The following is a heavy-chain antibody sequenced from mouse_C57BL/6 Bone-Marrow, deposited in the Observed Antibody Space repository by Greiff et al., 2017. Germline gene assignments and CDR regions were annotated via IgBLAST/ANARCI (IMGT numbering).Heavy chain of an antibody. CDR3: TTGSVDY. J-gene: IGHJ2*01. CDR1: GFNIKDDY. Sequence: VQLQQSGAELVRPGASVKLSCTASGFNIKDDYMHWVKQRPEQGLEWIGWIDPENGDTEYASKFQGKATITADTSSNTAYLQLSSLTSEDTAVYYCTTGSVDYWGQGTTLTVIS. D-gene: IGHD1-1*01. CDR2: IDPENGDT. V-gene: IGHV14-4*01.